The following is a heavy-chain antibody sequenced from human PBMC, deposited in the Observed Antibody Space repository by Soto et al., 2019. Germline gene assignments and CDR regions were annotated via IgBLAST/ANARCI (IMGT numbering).Heavy chain of an antibody. V-gene: IGHV4-39*01. CDR3: ARQAAAPGIDLWFDP. CDR1: GGSISSSRSY. Sequence: QLQLLESGPGLVKPSETLSLTCNVSGGSISSSRSYWAWFRQPPGKELEWIANIFYAGNTYYNPSLKSRVTLSVDTSKNQCSLKLDSVTAADTAVYYCARQAAAPGIDLWFDPWGQGTLVTVSS. CDR2: IFYAGNT. D-gene: IGHD6-13*01. J-gene: IGHJ5*02.